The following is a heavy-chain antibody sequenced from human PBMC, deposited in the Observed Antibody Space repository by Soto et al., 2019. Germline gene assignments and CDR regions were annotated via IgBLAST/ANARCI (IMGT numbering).Heavy chain of an antibody. CDR1: GFTFSSYG. V-gene: IGHV3-30*18. Sequence: GGSLRLSCADSGFTFSSYGMHWVRQAPGKGLEWVAVISYDGSNKYYADSVKGRFTISRDNSKNTLYLQMNSLRAEDTAVYYCAKNNDGGNYYYGMDVWGQGTTVTVSS. D-gene: IGHD2-15*01. CDR3: AKNNDGGNYYYGMDV. J-gene: IGHJ6*02. CDR2: ISYDGSNK.